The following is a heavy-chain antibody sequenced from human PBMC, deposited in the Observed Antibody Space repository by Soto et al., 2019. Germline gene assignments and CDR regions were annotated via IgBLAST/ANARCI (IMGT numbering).Heavy chain of an antibody. CDR2: IDHTGIT. V-gene: IGHV4-34*01. CDR3: ARGQYFGSGSYYDTFCFDY. J-gene: IGHJ4*02. CDR1: AGSFSGYS. D-gene: IGHD3-10*01. Sequence: PSETLSLTCAVYAGSFSGYSWSWVRQPPGKGLEWIAEIDHTGITKYNPSLKSRVTISIDTSKNHFFLKLSSVAAADTAIYYCARGQYFGSGSYYDTFCFDYWGQGTLVTVSS.